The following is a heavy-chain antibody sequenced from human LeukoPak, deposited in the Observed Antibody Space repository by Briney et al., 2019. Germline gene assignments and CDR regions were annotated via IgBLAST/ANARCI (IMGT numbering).Heavy chain of an antibody. CDR2: IGTAGDT. CDR1: GFTFSAYD. Sequence: PGGSLRLSCEASGFTFSAYDMHWVRQATEKGLEWVSGIGTAGDTYYSGSVKGRFTISRENARNFLYLQMSSLRAGDTAVYYCARGAYYGSGTFDPWGQGTLVTVSS. D-gene: IGHD3-10*01. V-gene: IGHV3-13*01. J-gene: IGHJ5*02. CDR3: ARGAYYGSGTFDP.